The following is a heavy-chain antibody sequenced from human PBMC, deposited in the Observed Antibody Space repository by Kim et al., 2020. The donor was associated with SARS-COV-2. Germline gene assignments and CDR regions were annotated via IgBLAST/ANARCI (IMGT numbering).Heavy chain of an antibody. V-gene: IGHV1-69*13. D-gene: IGHD3-10*01. CDR2: IIPIFGTA. CDR3: ATPDLTITMVRGVPLDY. Sequence: SVKVSCKASGGTFSSYAISWVRQAPGQGLEWMGGIIPIFGTANYAQKFQGRVTITADESTSTAYMELSSLRSEDTAVYYCATPDLTITMVRGVPLDYWGQGTLVTVSS. CDR1: GGTFSSYA. J-gene: IGHJ4*02.